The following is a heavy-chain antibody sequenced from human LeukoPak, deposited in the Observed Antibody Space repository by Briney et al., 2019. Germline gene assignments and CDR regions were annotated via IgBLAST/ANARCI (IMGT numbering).Heavy chain of an antibody. CDR2: IYPNSGAT. J-gene: IGHJ4*02. CDR1: GYTFTGFY. CDR3: GTLLSNGPFDY. V-gene: IGHV1-2*02. Sequence: ASVKVSCKASGYTFTGFYMHWVRQAPGQGLEWMGYIYPNSGATKYAQKFQGRVTLTRDTSISTAYMELSGLRSDDTAVYYCGTLLSNGPFDYWGQGTLVTVSS.